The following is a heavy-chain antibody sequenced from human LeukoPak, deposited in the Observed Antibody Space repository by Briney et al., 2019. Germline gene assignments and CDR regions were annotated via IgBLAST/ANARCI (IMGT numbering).Heavy chain of an antibody. D-gene: IGHD1-26*01. CDR3: ARVPFNPGGSYYYYGMDV. CDR2: IIPIFGTA. Sequence: ASVKVSCKASGGTFSSYAISWARQAPGQGLEWMGGIIPIFGTANYAQKFQGRVTITADESTSTAYMELSSLRSEDTAVYYCARVPFNPGGSYYYYGMDVWGQGTTVTVSS. J-gene: IGHJ6*02. CDR1: GGTFSSYA. V-gene: IGHV1-69*13.